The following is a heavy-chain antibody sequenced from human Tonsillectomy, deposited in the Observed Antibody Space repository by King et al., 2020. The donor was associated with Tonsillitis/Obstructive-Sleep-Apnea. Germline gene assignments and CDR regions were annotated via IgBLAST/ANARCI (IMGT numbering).Heavy chain of an antibody. Sequence: KQLVQSGPEVKKPGTSVKVSCKASGFTFTSSAMQWVRQARGQRLEWIGWIVVGSGNTNYAQKFQERVTITRDMATSTAYMELSSLRSEDTAVYYCAARNFWSGYSYYGMDVWGQGTTVTVSS. D-gene: IGHD3-3*01. CDR2: IVVGSGNT. J-gene: IGHJ6*02. CDR1: GFTFTSSA. CDR3: AARNFWSGYSYYGMDV. V-gene: IGHV1-58*02.